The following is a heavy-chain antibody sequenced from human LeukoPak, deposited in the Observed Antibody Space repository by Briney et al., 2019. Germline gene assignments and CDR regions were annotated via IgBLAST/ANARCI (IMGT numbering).Heavy chain of an antibody. Sequence: GSSVKVSCKASGGTFSSYAINWVRQAPGQGLEWMGGIIPIFGTANYAQKFQGRVTITADESTSTAYMELSSLRSEDTAVYYCARGGYSGYVRYFDLWGRGTLVTVSS. J-gene: IGHJ2*01. CDR1: GGTFSSYA. D-gene: IGHD5-12*01. CDR3: ARGGYSGYVRYFDL. V-gene: IGHV1-69*01. CDR2: IIPIFGTA.